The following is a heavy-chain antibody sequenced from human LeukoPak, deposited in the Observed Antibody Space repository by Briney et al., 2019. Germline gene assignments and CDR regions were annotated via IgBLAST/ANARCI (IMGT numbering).Heavy chain of an antibody. CDR1: GYTFTDYY. D-gene: IGHD1-26*01. CDR3: ASQGGVGAAGTFDY. J-gene: IGHJ4*02. V-gene: IGHV1-2*02. Sequence: ASVKVSCKASGYTFTDYYIHWVRQAPGQGLEWMGWINYNSGGTNYAQKFQGRVTMTRDTSISTAYMELSRLRSDDTAVYYCASQGGVGAAGTFDYWGQGTLVTVSS. CDR2: INYNSGGT.